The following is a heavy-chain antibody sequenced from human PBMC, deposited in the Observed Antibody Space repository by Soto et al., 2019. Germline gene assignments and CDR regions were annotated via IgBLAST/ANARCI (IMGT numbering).Heavy chain of an antibody. D-gene: IGHD3-9*01. Sequence: SETLSLTCTVSGGSISSYYWSWIRQPPGKGLEWIGYIYYSGSTNYNPSLKSRVTISVDTSKNQFSLKLSSVTAADTAVYYCARAPEFYYDILTGYYNNWFDPWGHGTLVTVSS. CDR2: IYYSGST. J-gene: IGHJ5*02. CDR1: GGSISSYY. CDR3: ARAPEFYYDILTGYYNNWFDP. V-gene: IGHV4-59*01.